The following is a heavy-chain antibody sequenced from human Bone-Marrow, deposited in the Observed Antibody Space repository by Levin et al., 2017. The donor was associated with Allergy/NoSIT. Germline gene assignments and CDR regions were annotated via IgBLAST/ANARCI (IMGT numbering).Heavy chain of an antibody. CDR1: GFTFSSYE. CDR2: ISSSGSTI. D-gene: IGHD6-19*01. CDR3: ARDGNTYSSGYRGFDY. Sequence: GGSLRLSCAASGFTFSSYEMNWVRQAPGKGLEWVSYISSSGSTIYYADSVKGRFTISRDNAKNSLYLQMNSLRAEDTAVYYCARDGNTYSSGYRGFDYWGQGTLVTVSS. V-gene: IGHV3-48*03. J-gene: IGHJ4*02.